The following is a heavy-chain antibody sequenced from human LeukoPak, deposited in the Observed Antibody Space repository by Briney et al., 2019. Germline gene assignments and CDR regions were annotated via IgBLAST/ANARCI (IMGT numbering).Heavy chain of an antibody. V-gene: IGHV3-30*02. CDR2: IRYDGSNK. J-gene: IGHJ4*02. CDR3: AKGGGGVLAS. D-gene: IGHD3-16*01. Sequence: GGSLRLSCAASGFTFSSYGIHWVRQAPGKGLEWVAFIRYDGSNKYYADSVKGRFTISRDNSRNTVFLQMNSLKADDTAVYYCAKGGGGVLASWGQGTLVTVSS. CDR1: GFTFSSYG.